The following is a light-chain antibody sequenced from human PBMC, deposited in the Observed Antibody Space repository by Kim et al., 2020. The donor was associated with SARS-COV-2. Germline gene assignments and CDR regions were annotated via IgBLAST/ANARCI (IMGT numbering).Light chain of an antibody. CDR3: QQTYSNPPT. CDR2: ASS. V-gene: IGKV1-39*01. J-gene: IGKJ4*01. CDR1: QNIRTY. Sequence: GDRVTITCRTSQNIRTYLNWDQQSTGNAPKLLLYASSSLQSEVPSRYSGSRSGADFTHTIAGLQSDDLATFRCQQTYSNPPTFG.